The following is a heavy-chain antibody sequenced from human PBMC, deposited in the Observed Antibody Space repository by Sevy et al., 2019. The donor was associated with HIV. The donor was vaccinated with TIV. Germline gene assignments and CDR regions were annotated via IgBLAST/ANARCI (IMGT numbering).Heavy chain of an antibody. V-gene: IGHV3-30-3*01. J-gene: IGHJ4*02. CDR3: ARDHYYDSSGYYAPNY. D-gene: IGHD3-22*01. Sequence: GGSLRLSCAASGFTFSSYAMHWVRQAPGKGLEWVAVISYDGSNKYYADSVKGRFTISRDNSKNTLYLQMNSLGAEDTAVYYYARDHYYDSSGYYAPNYWGQGTLVTVSS. CDR1: GFTFSSYA. CDR2: ISYDGSNK.